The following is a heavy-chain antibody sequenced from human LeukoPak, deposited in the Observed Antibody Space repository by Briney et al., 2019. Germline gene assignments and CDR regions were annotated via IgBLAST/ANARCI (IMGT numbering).Heavy chain of an antibody. Sequence: GASVRVSCKASGYTFTGYFMNWVRQAPGQGLEWMGWINPNSGGANYAQKFQGRVTMTRDTSISTAYMELSSLTSDDTAVYYCARGSSERDWFDLWGQGTLVTVPS. V-gene: IGHV1-2*02. CDR3: ARGSSERDWFDL. D-gene: IGHD1-1*01. CDR1: GYTFTGYF. J-gene: IGHJ5*02. CDR2: INPNSGGA.